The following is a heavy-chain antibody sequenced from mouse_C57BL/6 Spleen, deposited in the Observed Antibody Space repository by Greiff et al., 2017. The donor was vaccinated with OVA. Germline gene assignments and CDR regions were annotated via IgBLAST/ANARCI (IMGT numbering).Heavy chain of an antibody. CDR2: IDPSDSET. CDR3: ARGVRGDYYAMDY. D-gene: IGHD2-14*01. CDR1: GYTFTSYW. V-gene: IGHV1-52*01. J-gene: IGHJ4*01. Sequence: QVQLQQPGAELVRPGSSVKLSCKASGYTFTSYWMHWVKQRPIQGLEWIGNIDPSDSETHYNQKFKDKATLTVDKSSSTAYMQLSSLTSEDSAVYYCARGVRGDYYAMDYWGQGTSVSVSS.